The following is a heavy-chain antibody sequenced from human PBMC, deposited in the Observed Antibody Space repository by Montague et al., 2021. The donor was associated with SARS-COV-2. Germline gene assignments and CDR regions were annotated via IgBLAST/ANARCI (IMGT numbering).Heavy chain of an antibody. J-gene: IGHJ4*03. D-gene: IGHD3-3*01. CDR2: IYYSGST. Sequence: TLSLTCTVSGVSISSGGYYWSWIRQHPGNGLEWIGYIYYSGSTYYNPSLKSRVTISVDTSKNQFSLKLSSVTAADTAVYYCARAHMNLGVVPNSFDYWGQGTMVTVSS. CDR3: ARAHMNLGVVPNSFDY. V-gene: IGHV4-31*03. CDR1: GVSISSGGYY.